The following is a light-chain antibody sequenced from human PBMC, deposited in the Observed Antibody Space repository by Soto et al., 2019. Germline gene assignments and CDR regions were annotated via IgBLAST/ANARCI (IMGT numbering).Light chain of an antibody. CDR3: QQRSNWPIFT. CDR1: QSVSSY. Sequence: EIVLTQSPATLSLSPGERATLSCRASQSVSSYLAWYQQKPGQAPRLLIYDASNRATGIPARFSGSGSGTEVTLTISSLEPEDFAVYYCQQRSNWPIFTFGPGTKVDIK. J-gene: IGKJ3*01. CDR2: DAS. V-gene: IGKV3-11*01.